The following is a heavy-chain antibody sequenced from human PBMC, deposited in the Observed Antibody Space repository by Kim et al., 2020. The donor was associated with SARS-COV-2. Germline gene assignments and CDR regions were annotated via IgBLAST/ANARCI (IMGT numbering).Heavy chain of an antibody. D-gene: IGHD3-22*01. CDR2: FDPEDGET. Sequence: ASVKVSCKVSGYTLTELSMHWVRQAPGKGLEWMGGFDPEDGETIYAQKFQGRVTMTEDTSTDKAYMELSSLRSEYTAVYYCATAPANYYDSRGYSYYYYYGIDVWGQGSTVTVSS. CDR3: ATAPANYYDSRGYSYYYYYGIDV. J-gene: IGHJ6*02. CDR1: GYTLTELS. V-gene: IGHV1-24*01.